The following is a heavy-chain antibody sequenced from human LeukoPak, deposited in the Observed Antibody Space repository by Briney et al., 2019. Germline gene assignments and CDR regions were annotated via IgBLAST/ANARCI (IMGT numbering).Heavy chain of an antibody. V-gene: IGHV4-39*07. CDR2: IYNSGST. CDR3: ARATSEPGSHSDY. CDR1: GDSIKTSKYY. Sequence: SETLSLTCTVSGDSIKTSKYYWGWIRQPAGKGLEWIGSIYNSGSTNYKPSLKSRVTISIGTSKNQFSLKLPSLTSADTAVYYCARATSEPGSHSDYWGEGTLVTVSS. D-gene: IGHD1-26*01. J-gene: IGHJ4*02.